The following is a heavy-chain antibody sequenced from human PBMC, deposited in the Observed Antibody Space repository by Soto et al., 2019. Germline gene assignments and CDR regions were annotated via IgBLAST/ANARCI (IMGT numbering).Heavy chain of an antibody. D-gene: IGHD1-26*01. J-gene: IGHJ4*02. Sequence: SETLSLTCAVSGYSISSSNWWGWIRQPPGKGLEWIGYIYYSGTTYYNPSLKSRVTMSVDTSKNQFSLKLTSVTAVDTAVYYCARREIQGPIDYWGQGTLVTLAS. CDR1: GYSISSSNW. CDR2: IYYSGTT. CDR3: ARREIQGPIDY. V-gene: IGHV4-28*01.